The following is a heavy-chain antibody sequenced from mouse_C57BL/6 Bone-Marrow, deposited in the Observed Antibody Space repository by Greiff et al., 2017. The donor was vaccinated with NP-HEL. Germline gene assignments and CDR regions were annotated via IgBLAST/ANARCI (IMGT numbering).Heavy chain of an antibody. D-gene: IGHD1-1*01. Sequence: VHLVESGPGLVAPSQSLSITCTVSGFSLTSYAISWVRQPPGKGLEWLGVIWTGGGTNYNSALKSRLSISKDNSKSQVFLKMNSLQTDDTARYYCAVDYGSSYWFAYWGQGTLVTVSA. V-gene: IGHV2-9-1*01. J-gene: IGHJ3*01. CDR1: GFSLTSYA. CDR2: IWTGGGT. CDR3: AVDYGSSYWFAY.